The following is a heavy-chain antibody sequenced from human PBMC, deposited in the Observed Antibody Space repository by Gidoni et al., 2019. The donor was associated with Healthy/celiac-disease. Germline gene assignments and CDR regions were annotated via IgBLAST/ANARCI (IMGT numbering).Heavy chain of an antibody. Sequence: QVQLVQSGAEVKKPGHSVKVSCKASGYTFTGSYMHWVRQAPGQGLEWMGWINPNSGGTNYAQMFQVWVTMTRDTSISTAYMELSRLRSDDTAVYYCARSPYCSGGSCYGVYYYGMDVWGQGTTVTVSS. D-gene: IGHD2-15*01. CDR3: ARSPYCSGGSCYGVYYYGMDV. V-gene: IGHV1-2*04. J-gene: IGHJ6*02. CDR1: GYTFTGSY. CDR2: INPNSGGT.